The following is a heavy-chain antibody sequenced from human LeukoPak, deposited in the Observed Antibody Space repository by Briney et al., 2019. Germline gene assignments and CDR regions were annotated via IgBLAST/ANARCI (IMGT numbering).Heavy chain of an antibody. V-gene: IGHV1-2*02. Sequence: ASVKVSCKASGYTFTGYFVHWVRQAPGQALQWMGWINPNTGGTNYAQKFQGRVTMTRDTSISTAYMELSRLRSDDTAVYYCARTGAAAGTWFDPWGQGTLVTVSS. D-gene: IGHD6-13*01. CDR3: ARTGAAAGTWFDP. J-gene: IGHJ5*02. CDR1: GYTFTGYF. CDR2: INPNTGGT.